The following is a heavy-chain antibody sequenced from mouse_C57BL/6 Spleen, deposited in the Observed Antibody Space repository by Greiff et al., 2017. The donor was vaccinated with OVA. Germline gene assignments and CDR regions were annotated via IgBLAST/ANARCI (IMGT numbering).Heavy chain of an antibody. V-gene: IGHV1-64*01. CDR1: GYTFTSYW. CDR3: ARSFDYAMDY. CDR2: IHPNSGST. Sequence: VQLQQSGAELVKPGASVKLSCKASGYTFTSYWMHWVKQRPGQGLEWIGMIHPNSGSTNYNEKFKSKATLTVDKSSSTAYMQLSSLTSEDSAVYYCARSFDYAMDYWGQGTSVTVSS. J-gene: IGHJ4*01.